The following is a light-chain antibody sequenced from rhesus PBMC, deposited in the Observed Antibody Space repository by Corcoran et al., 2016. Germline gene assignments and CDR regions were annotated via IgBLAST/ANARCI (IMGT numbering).Light chain of an antibody. CDR3: QQYDDLPFT. J-gene: IGKJ3*01. CDR2: YAS. V-gene: IGKV1-19*01. CDR1: QGISSW. Sequence: DIQMTQSPSSLSASVGDKVTTTCHGSQGISSWLACYQQKPGKAPKPLIYYASSLQSGVPSRLRGRGSGTNYPLTISSLQPEDFVSYYCQQYDDLPFTFGPGTKLDIK.